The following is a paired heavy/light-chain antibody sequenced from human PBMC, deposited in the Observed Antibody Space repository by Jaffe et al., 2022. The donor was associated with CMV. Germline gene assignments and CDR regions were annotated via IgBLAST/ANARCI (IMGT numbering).Heavy chain of an antibody. CDR3: ARHVSNYYGAASSFDY. CDR1: GGSISSYY. Sequence: QVQLQESGPGLVKPSETLSLTCTVSGGSISSYYWSWIRQPPGKGLEWIGYIYYSGSTNYNPSLKSRVTISVDTSKNQFSLKLSSVTAADTAVYYCARHVSNYYGAASSFDYWGQGTLVTVSS. V-gene: IGHV4-59*08. CDR2: IYYSGST. D-gene: IGHD3-10*01. J-gene: IGHJ4*02.
Light chain of an antibody. V-gene: IGKV1D-16*01. CDR2: AAS. Sequence: DIQMTQSPSSLSASVGDRVTITCRASQGISSWLAWYQQKPEKAPKSLIYAASSLQSGVPSRFSGSGSGTDFTLTISSLQPEDFATYYCQQYNSYPPTFGPGTKVDIK. CDR3: QQYNSYPPT. CDR1: QGISSW. J-gene: IGKJ3*01.